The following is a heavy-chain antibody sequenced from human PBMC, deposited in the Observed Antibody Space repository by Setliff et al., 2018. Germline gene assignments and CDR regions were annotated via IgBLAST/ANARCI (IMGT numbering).Heavy chain of an antibody. CDR1: GFTLGNFG. V-gene: IGHV3-23*01. D-gene: IGHD3-16*01. CDR3: AKDGGIRGFDY. J-gene: IGHJ4*02. CDR2: ISGGGGETT. Sequence: LRLSCAASGFTLGNFGMNWVRQAPGKGLEWASFISGGGGETTFYADSVKGRFTVSRDNSKNTLYLHMNSLRADDTAVYYCAKDGGIRGFDYWGQGSRVTVSS.